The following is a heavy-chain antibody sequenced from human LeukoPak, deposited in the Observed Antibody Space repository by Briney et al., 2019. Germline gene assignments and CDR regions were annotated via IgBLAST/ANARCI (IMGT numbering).Heavy chain of an antibody. CDR1: GFTFSSYG. Sequence: GGSLRLSCAASGFTFSSYGMHWVRQAPGKGLEWVAFISYEGSNKYYADSVKGRFTISRDNSKNTLYLQMNSLRAEDTAVYYCAKGSVAAAGPRGFFDYWGQGTLVTVSS. D-gene: IGHD6-13*01. V-gene: IGHV3-30*18. CDR3: AKGSVAAAGPRGFFDY. J-gene: IGHJ4*02. CDR2: ISYEGSNK.